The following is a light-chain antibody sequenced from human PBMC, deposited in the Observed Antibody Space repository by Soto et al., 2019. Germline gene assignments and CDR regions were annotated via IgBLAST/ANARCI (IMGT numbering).Light chain of an antibody. V-gene: IGKV3-15*01. Sequence: EVVMTQSPATLSVSPGERATLSCRASQSVSSNLAWYQQRPGQAPRLLIHGASTRATGIPARFSGSGSGTEFTLTISGLQSEDFAFYYCQQYNDWPRTFGHGTKVDIK. J-gene: IGKJ1*01. CDR1: QSVSSN. CDR3: QQYNDWPRT. CDR2: GAS.